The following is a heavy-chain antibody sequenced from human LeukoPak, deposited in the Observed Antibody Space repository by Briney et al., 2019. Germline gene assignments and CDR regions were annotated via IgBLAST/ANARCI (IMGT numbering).Heavy chain of an antibody. J-gene: IGHJ4*02. CDR3: VATVTILDY. D-gene: IGHD4-17*01. CDR1: GFTVSSSY. Sequence: GGSLRLSCAASGFTVSSSYMNWVRQAPGKGLEWVSLIFSGGGTYYADSVKGRLTISRDNSKNTLFLQMNSLRAEDTAVYYCVATVTILDYWGQGTLVTVSS. V-gene: IGHV3-66*01. CDR2: IFSGGGT.